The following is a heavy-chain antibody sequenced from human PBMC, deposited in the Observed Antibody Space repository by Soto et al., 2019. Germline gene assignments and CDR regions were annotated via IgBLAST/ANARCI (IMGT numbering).Heavy chain of an antibody. J-gene: IGHJ3*02. Sequence: GESLKISCKGFGYSFTSYWIGWVRQMPGKGLEWMGIIYPGDSDTRYSPSFQGQVTISADKSISTAYLQWSSLKASDTAMYYCARHPEGDYVSGSYYPHDAFDTLGQGTMVTVS. D-gene: IGHD3-10*01. CDR1: GYSFTSYW. V-gene: IGHV5-51*01. CDR3: ARHPEGDYVSGSYYPHDAFDT. CDR2: IYPGDSDT.